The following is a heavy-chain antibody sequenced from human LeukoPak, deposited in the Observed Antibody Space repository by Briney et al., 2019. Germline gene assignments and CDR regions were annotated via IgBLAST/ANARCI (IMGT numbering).Heavy chain of an antibody. D-gene: IGHD2-2*01. V-gene: IGHV1-69*01. J-gene: IGHJ6*03. CDR1: GGTFSSYA. CDR3: ARRKMVVPAAMNYYYYMDV. CDR2: IIPIFGTA. Sequence: VASVKVSCKASGGTFSSYAISWVRQAPGQGLEWMGGIIPIFGTANYAQKFQGRATITADESTSTAYMELSSLRSEDTAVYYCARRKMVVPAAMNYYYYMDVWGKGTTVTVSS.